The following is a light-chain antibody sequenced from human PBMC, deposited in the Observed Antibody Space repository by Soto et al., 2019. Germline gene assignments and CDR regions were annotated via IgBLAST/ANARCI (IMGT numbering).Light chain of an antibody. V-gene: IGLV2-23*01. J-gene: IGLJ3*02. CDR1: SSDVGSYNL. CDR3: CSHAGSRV. CDR2: EGS. Sequence: QSALTQPASVSGSPGQSITISCTGTSSDVGSYNLVSWYQQHPGKAPKLMIYEGSKRPSGVSNRFSGSKSGNTASLTISGLQAEDEADYCCCSHAGSRVFGGGTQLTVL.